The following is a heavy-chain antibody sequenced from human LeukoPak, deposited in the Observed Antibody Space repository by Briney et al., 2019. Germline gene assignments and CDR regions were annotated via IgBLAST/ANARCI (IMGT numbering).Heavy chain of an antibody. J-gene: IGHJ6*02. V-gene: IGHV3-48*01. Sequence: GGSLRLSCAASGFTFSSYSMNWVRQALGKGLEWVSYISSSSSTIYYADSVKGRFTISRDNAKNSLYLQMNSLRAEDTAVYYCARDEITMVRGVPYYYYGMDVWGQGTTVTVSS. D-gene: IGHD3-10*01. CDR1: GFTFSSYS. CDR3: ARDEITMVRGVPYYYYGMDV. CDR2: ISSSSSTI.